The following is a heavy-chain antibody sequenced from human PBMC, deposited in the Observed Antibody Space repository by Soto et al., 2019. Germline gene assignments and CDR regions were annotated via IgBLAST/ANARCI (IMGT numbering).Heavy chain of an antibody. V-gene: IGHV4-34*01. CDR3: ARVRGDYVWGSYRIDY. Sequence: SETLSLTCAVYGGSFSGYYWSWIRQPPGKGLEWIGEINHSGSNNYNPSLKSRVTISVDTSKNQFSLKLSSVTAADTAVYYCARVRGDYVWGSYRIDYWGQGTMVTVSA. CDR2: INHSGSN. D-gene: IGHD3-16*02. J-gene: IGHJ4*02. CDR1: GGSFSGYY.